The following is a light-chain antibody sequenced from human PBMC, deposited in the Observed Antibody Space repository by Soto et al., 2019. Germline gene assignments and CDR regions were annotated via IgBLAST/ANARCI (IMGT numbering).Light chain of an antibody. V-gene: IGKV3-11*01. CDR2: DAS. CDR3: QQYGSSPH. J-gene: IGKJ5*01. Sequence: EIVLTQSPATLSCSPVEIATLSCRASQSVSSSLAWYQQRPGQAPRLLIYDASNRATGIPARFSGSGSGTDFTLTITGLEAEDFAVYYCQQYGSSPHFGQGTRLEIK. CDR1: QSVSSS.